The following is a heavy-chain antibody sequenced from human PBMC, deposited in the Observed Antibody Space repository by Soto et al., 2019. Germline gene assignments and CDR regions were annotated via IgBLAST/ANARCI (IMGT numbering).Heavy chain of an antibody. Sequence: SVKVSCKASGGTFSSYAISWVRQAPGQGLEWMGGIIPIFGTANYAQKFQGRVTITADESTSTAYMELSSLRSEDTAVYYCASGSYYYGSGSWDWKKKYGMDVWGQGTTVTVSS. CDR1: GGTFSSYA. V-gene: IGHV1-69*13. J-gene: IGHJ6*02. CDR2: IIPIFGTA. D-gene: IGHD3-10*01. CDR3: ASGSYYYGSGSWDWKKKYGMDV.